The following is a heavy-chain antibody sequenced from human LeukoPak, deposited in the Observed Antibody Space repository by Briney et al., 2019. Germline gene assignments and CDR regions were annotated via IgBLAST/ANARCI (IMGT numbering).Heavy chain of an antibody. CDR3: ARHGPELNRPFDY. CDR2: MYYNGNT. CDR1: GGSISGFY. Sequence: SETLSLTCIVSGGSISGFYWSWIRQPPGKGLEWIAHMYYNGNTNYNPSLQSRVTISVDTSRNQFSLKLTSVTAADTAVYYCARHGPELNRPFDYWGQGTLVTVPS. J-gene: IGHJ4*02. D-gene: IGHD1-14*01. V-gene: IGHV4-59*08.